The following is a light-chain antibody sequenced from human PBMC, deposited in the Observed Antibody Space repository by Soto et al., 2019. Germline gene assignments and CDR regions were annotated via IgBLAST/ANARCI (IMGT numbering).Light chain of an antibody. CDR2: DAS. Sequence: DIQMTQSPSTLSASVGDRVTITCRASQSLSTWLAWYQQKPRKAPKVLIYDASTLESGVPSRFSGSGSGTEFTLTISSLQPDDFATYYCQQYNSYWMFGQGTKVDIK. CDR3: QQYNSYWM. V-gene: IGKV1-5*01. CDR1: QSLSTW. J-gene: IGKJ1*01.